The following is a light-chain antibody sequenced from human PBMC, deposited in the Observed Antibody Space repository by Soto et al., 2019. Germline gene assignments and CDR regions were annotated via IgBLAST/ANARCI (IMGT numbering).Light chain of an antibody. J-gene: IGKJ3*01. CDR1: QSVSSSY. CDR2: GAS. CDR3: QQFGSSPLFT. Sequence: EVVLTQSPGTLSLSPGERATLSCRASQSVSSSYLAWYQQKPGQAPRLLIYGASSRATGIPDRFSGSGSGTDFPLTISRLEPEDFAVYYCQQFGSSPLFTFGRGTKVDVK. V-gene: IGKV3-20*01.